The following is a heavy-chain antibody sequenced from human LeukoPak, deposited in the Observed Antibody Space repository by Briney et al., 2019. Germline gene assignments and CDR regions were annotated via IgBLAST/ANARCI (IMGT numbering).Heavy chain of an antibody. J-gene: IGHJ5*02. CDR2: INSDSGFT. Sequence: ASVKVSCKASGYTFTGYYMNWVRQAPGQGLEWMGWINSDSGFTKYAQKLQGRVTMTRDTSITTVYMDLTRLTSDDTAVYYCARNFDMKGFDPWGQGTLVTVSS. V-gene: IGHV1-2*02. D-gene: IGHD3-9*01. CDR1: GYTFTGYY. CDR3: ARNFDMKGFDP.